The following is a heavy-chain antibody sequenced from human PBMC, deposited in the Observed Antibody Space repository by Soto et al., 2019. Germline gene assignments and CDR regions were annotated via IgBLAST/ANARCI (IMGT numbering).Heavy chain of an antibody. D-gene: IGHD1-7*01. V-gene: IGHV3-15*01. CDR3: TTDLPWTYGALAY. CDR2: IKSKTDGGTT. Sequence: GGSLRLSCAASGITFRSAWMTWVRQAPGKGLEWVGRIKSKTDGGTTDYAAYAKGRFTISRDDSKNTLYLQMNGLRTEDTAVYYCTTDLPWTYGALAYWGQGTLVTVSS. CDR1: GITFRSAW. J-gene: IGHJ4*02.